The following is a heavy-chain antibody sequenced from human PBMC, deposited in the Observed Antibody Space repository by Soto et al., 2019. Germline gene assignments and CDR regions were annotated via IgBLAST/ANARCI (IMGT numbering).Heavy chain of an antibody. J-gene: IGHJ4*02. CDR3: AKGGGSVVITAKFDY. V-gene: IGHV3-23*01. CDR1: GFTFSSYA. CDR2: ISGSGGST. Sequence: EVQLLEPGGGLVQPGGSLRLSCAASGFTFSSYAMSWVRQAPGKGLEWVSAISGSGGSTYYADSVKGRFTISRDNSKNTLYLQMNSLRAEDTAVYYCAKGGGSVVITAKFDYWGQGTLVTVSS. D-gene: IGHD3-22*01.